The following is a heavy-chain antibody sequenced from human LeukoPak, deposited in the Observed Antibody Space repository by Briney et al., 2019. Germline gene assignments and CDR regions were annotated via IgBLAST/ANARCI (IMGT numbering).Heavy chain of an antibody. V-gene: IGHV3-30*18. CDR3: AKVRIAAAHYYYYGMDV. CDR1: GFTFSSYG. J-gene: IGHJ6*02. Sequence: QSGGSLRLSCGASGFTFSSYGMHWVRQAPGKGLEWVAGISYDGSNKYYGDSVKGRFTISRDNSKNTLYLQMNSLRGEDTAVYYCAKVRIAAAHYYYYGMDVWGQGTTVTVSS. D-gene: IGHD6-13*01. CDR2: ISYDGSNK.